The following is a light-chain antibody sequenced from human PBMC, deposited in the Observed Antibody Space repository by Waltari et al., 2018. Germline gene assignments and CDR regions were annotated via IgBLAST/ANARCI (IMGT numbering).Light chain of an antibody. J-gene: IGKJ2*01. CDR1: QSVSSN. CDR2: GAS. CDR3: QQYNNWPLYT. Sequence: EIVMTQSPATLSVSPGERATPSCRASQSVSSNVAWYQQKPGQAPRLLIYGASTRATGIPARFSGSGSGTEFTLTISSLQSEDFAVYYCQQYNNWPLYTFGQGTKLEIK. V-gene: IGKV3-15*01.